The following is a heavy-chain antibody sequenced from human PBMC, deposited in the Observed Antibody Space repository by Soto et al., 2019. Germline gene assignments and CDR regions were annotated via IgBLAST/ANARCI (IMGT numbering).Heavy chain of an antibody. V-gene: IGHV3-74*01. CDR1: GFTFSRYW. Sequence: EVQLVESGGGLVQPGGSLRLSCAASGFTFSRYWMHWVRQAPGKGLVWVSRINPDGSSTNYADSVKGRFTMSRDSAKNTLYLQVNSARVEDTAVYYCARGGADTAMAHEYWGQGTLVTVSS. CDR3: ARGGADTAMAHEY. CDR2: INPDGSST. D-gene: IGHD5-18*01. J-gene: IGHJ4*02.